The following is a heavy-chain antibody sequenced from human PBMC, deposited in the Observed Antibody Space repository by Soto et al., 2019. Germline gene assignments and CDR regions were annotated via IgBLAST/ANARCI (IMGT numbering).Heavy chain of an antibody. Sequence: SETLSLTCTFSGGSISSGDYYWSWIPQPPGKGLEWIGYIYYSGSTYYNPSLKSRVTISVDTSKNQFSLKLSSVTAADTAVYYCARLGGSYAVPHFDYWGQGTLVTVSS. CDR2: IYYSGST. D-gene: IGHD1-26*01. J-gene: IGHJ4*02. CDR1: GGSISSGDYY. V-gene: IGHV4-30-4*01. CDR3: ARLGGSYAVPHFDY.